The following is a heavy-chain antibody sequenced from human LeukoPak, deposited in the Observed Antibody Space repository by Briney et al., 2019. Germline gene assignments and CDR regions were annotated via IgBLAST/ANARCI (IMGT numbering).Heavy chain of an antibody. CDR1: GFTFSSYA. CDR2: ISGSGGST. J-gene: IGHJ6*02. Sequence: GGSLRLSCAASGFTFSSYAMSWVRQAPGKGLEWVSAISGSGGSTYYADSAKGRFTISGDNSKNTLYLQMNSLRAEDTAVYYCAKTYYYDSSGYYYDYYYYGMDVWGQGTTVTVSS. D-gene: IGHD3-22*01. CDR3: AKTYYYDSSGYYYDYYYYGMDV. V-gene: IGHV3-23*01.